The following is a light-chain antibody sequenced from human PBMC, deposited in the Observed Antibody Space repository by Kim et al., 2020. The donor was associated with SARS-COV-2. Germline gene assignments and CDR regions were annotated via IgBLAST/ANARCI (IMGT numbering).Light chain of an antibody. Sequence: SPPERTAPSCSAARRSGGSSLAWYQQNRGQAPRLLIYRASSRAPGIPDRFSGSGSATDFTLTINRLEPEDSAVYYCQQYIATPLTFGQGTRLEIK. J-gene: IGKJ5*01. CDR1: RRSGGSS. CDR3: QQYIATPLT. CDR2: RAS. V-gene: IGKV3-20*01.